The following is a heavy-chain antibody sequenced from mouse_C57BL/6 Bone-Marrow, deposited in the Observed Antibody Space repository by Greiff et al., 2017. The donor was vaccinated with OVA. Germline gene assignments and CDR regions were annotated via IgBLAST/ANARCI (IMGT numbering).Heavy chain of an antibody. J-gene: IGHJ4*01. CDR2: IDPETGGP. Sequence: QVQLQQSGAELVRPGASVTLSCKASGYTFTDYEMHWVKQTPVHGLEWIGAIDPETGGPAYNQKFKGKAILTADKSSSTAYMELRSLTSEDSAVYYCTRPPMDYWGQGTSVTVSS. CDR1: GYTFTDYE. V-gene: IGHV1-15*01. CDR3: TRPPMDY.